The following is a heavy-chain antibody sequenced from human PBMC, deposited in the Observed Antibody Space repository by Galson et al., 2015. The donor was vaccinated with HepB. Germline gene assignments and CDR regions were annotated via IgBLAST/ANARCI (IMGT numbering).Heavy chain of an antibody. Sequence: SLRLSCAVSGFTFSTSWMGWVRQAPGKGLEWVANIKFDGSQRNYVDSVRGRFSISRDTAENSLHLQMNSLRAEDTAVYYCVRQLGWGRFDPWGQGTLVTVSS. D-gene: IGHD3-16*01. V-gene: IGHV3-7*01. CDR2: IKFDGSQR. J-gene: IGHJ5*02. CDR3: VRQLGWGRFDP. CDR1: GFTFSTSW.